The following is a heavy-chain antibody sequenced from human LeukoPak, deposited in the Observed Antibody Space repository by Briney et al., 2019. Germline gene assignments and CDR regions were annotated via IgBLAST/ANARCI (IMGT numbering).Heavy chain of an antibody. J-gene: IGHJ4*02. Sequence: LTGGSLRLSCAASGFSFSNHWMSWVRQAPGKGLEWVANIKQDGSEKYYVDSVKGRFTISRDNTKNSLYLQMNSLRAEDTAVYYCARSYYYESSGLRYWGQGTLVTVSS. V-gene: IGHV3-7*01. D-gene: IGHD3-22*01. CDR3: ARSYYYESSGLRY. CDR2: IKQDGSEK. CDR1: GFSFSNHW.